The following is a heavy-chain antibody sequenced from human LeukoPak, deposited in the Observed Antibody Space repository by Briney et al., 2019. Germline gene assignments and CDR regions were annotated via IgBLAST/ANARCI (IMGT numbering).Heavy chain of an antibody. CDR2: ISGSGGST. V-gene: IGHV3-23*01. CDR3: ANWDNGDYEGHFDY. CDR1: GFTFSSYA. Sequence: PGGSLRLSCAASGFTFSSYAMSWVRQAPGKGLEWVSAISGSGGSTYYADSVKGRFTISRNNSKNTLYLQMNSLRAEDTAVYYCANWDNGDYEGHFDYWGQGTLVTVS. D-gene: IGHD4-17*01. J-gene: IGHJ4*02.